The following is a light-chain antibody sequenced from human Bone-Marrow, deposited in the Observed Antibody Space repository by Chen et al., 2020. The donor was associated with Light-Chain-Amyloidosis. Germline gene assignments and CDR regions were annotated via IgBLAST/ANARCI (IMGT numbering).Light chain of an antibody. Sequence: QSALTQPASVSASPGQPITISCTGTISDIGGYNFVSWFQQHPGKAPKLMIYDVTNRPSGVSNRFSGSKSGNTAYLTISGLQAEDEADYYCSSWTSSTNFDVFGTGTQVTV. CDR3: SSWTSSTNFDV. CDR1: ISDIGGYNF. V-gene: IGLV2-14*03. CDR2: DVT. J-gene: IGLJ1*01.